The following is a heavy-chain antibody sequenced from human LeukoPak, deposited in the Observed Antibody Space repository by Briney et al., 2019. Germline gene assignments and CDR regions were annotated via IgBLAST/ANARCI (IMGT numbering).Heavy chain of an antibody. J-gene: IGHJ6*02. D-gene: IGHD3-10*01. CDR1: GFTFSSYG. V-gene: IGHV3-33*01. Sequence: PGRSLRLSCAASGFTFSSYGMHWVRQAPGKGLEWVAVIWYDGSNKYYADSVKGRFTISRDNSKNTLYLQMNSLRAEDTAVYYCARDRSITMVRGVIFPYYYYGMDVWGQGTTVTVSS. CDR3: ARDRSITMVRGVIFPYYYYGMDV. CDR2: IWYDGSNK.